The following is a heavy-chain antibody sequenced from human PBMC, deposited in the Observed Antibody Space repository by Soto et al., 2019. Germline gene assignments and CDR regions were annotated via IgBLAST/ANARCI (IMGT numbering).Heavy chain of an antibody. CDR2: ISGGGGST. V-gene: IGHV3-23*01. J-gene: IGHJ4*02. Sequence: GGSLRLSCAASGFTFSSYAMSWVRQAPGKGLEWVSAISGGGGSTYYADSVKGRFTISRDNSKNTLYLQMNSLRAEDTAVYYCAKDGTIFGSYFDYWGQGTLVTVSS. CDR3: AKDGTIFGSYFDY. CDR1: GFTFSSYA. D-gene: IGHD3-3*01.